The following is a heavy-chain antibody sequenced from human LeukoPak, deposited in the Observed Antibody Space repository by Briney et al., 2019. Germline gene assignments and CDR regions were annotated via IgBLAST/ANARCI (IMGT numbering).Heavy chain of an antibody. J-gene: IGHJ4*02. D-gene: IGHD2-2*03. CDR3: ARGGYCSSTSCYEAWFFDY. Sequence: PGGSLRLSCAASGFTFSSYWMSWVRQAPGKGLEWVAKIKQDGSEKYYVDSVKGRFTISRDNAKNSRYLQMNSLRAEDTAVYYCARGGYCSSTSCYEAWFFDYWGQGTLVTVSS. CDR2: IKQDGSEK. V-gene: IGHV3-7*01. CDR1: GFTFSSYW.